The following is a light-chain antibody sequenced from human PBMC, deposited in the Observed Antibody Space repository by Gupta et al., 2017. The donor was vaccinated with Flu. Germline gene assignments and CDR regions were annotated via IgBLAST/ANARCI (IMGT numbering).Light chain of an antibody. CDR3: QQDGSSPRT. Sequence: EIVLTQSPDTLSLSPGGRAALSCRASQSVRSSYLAWYQQKPGQAPRLLIYGASSRATGIPDRFSGSGSGTDFTLTISRLEPEDFAVYYCQQDGSSPRTFGQGTKVEIK. CDR1: QSVRSSY. V-gene: IGKV3-20*01. J-gene: IGKJ1*01. CDR2: GAS.